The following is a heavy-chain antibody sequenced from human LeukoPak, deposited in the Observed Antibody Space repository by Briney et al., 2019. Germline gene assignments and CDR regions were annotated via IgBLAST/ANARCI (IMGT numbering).Heavy chain of an antibody. CDR2: IYLSGST. Sequence: SETLSLTCAVSGGSISSGGYSWSWIRQPPGKGLEWIVYIYLSGSTYYNPSLKSRVTISVDRSKNQFSQKLSSVTAADTAVYYCAREPITMVRGVIRPHGVDHWGQGTLVTVSS. D-gene: IGHD3-10*01. CDR1: GGSISSGGYS. V-gene: IGHV4-30-2*01. CDR3: AREPITMVRGVIRPHGVDH. J-gene: IGHJ4*02.